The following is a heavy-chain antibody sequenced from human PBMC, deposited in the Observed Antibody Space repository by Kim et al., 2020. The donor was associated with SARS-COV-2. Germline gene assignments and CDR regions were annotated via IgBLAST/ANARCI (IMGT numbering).Heavy chain of an antibody. CDR1: GYTFTGYD. V-gene: IGHV1-8*01. CDR3: VRGNWADY. D-gene: IGHD1-1*01. CDR2: MNPKSGDT. J-gene: IGHJ4*02. Sequence: ASVKVSCKTPGYTFTGYDINWVRQATGHGLEWMGWMNPKSGDTGYAQNFQGRVTMTSDTAISTAYMELGSLTSEDTAVYYCVRGNWADYWGQGTVVTVSS.